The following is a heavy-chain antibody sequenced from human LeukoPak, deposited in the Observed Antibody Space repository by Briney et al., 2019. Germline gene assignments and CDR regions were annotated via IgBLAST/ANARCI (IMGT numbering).Heavy chain of an antibody. CDR3: ARAPGYYYMDV. V-gene: IGHV4-38-2*01. D-gene: IGHD3-10*01. Sequence: SETLSLTCAVSGYSISSGYYWGWIRQTPGKGLEWIGSIYHSGSTYYNPSLKSRVTISVDTSKNQFSLKLSSVTAADTDLYYCARAPGYYYMDVWGKGPTVTVSS. J-gene: IGHJ6*03. CDR1: GYSISSGYY. CDR2: IYHSGST.